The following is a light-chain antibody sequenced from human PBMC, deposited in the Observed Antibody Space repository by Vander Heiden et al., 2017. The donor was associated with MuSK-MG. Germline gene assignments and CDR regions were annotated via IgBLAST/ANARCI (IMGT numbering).Light chain of an antibody. Sequence: DIVMTQSPDSLAVSLGERATINCKSSQNILYSSNNKNYLAWYQQKPGQPPKLLIYWASTRESGVPDRFSGSGSGTDFTLTISSLQADDVAVYYCQHDDSTPHTFGQGTKLEIK. CDR2: WAS. CDR3: QHDDSTPHT. CDR1: QNILYSSNNKNY. J-gene: IGKJ2*01. V-gene: IGKV4-1*01.